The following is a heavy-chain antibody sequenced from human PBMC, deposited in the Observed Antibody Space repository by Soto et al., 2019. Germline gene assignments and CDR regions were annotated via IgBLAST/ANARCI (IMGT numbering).Heavy chain of an antibody. D-gene: IGHD3-10*01. CDR1: GFTFSSYG. Sequence: GGSLRLSCAASGFTFSSYGMHWVRRAPGKGLEWVAVIWYDGSNKYYADSVKGRFTISRDNSKNTLYLQMNSLRAEDTAVYYCARDRIAALVRGYYYYGMDVWGQGTTVTVSS. J-gene: IGHJ6*02. CDR2: IWYDGSNK. V-gene: IGHV3-33*01. CDR3: ARDRIAALVRGYYYYGMDV.